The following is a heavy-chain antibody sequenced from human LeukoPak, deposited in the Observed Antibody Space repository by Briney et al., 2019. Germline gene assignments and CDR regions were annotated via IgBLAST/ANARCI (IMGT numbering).Heavy chain of an antibody. V-gene: IGHV4-34*01. D-gene: IGHD5-18*01. CDR3: ARGRRGYSYGTAPRLDY. J-gene: IGHJ4*02. Sequence: PSGTLSLTCAVYGGSFSGYYWSWIRQPPGKGLEWIGEINHSGSTNYNPSLKSRVTISVDTSKNQFSLKLSSVTAADTAVYYCARGRRGYSYGTAPRLDYWGQGTLVTVSS. CDR2: INHSGST. CDR1: GGSFSGYY.